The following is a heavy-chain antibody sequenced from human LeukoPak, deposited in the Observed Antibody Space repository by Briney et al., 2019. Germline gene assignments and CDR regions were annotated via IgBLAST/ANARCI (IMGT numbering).Heavy chain of an antibody. CDR3: ARDMSAVGSTSREFDY. Sequence: PSETLSLTCTVSGGSISSYGYYWGWIRQPPGKGLEWIGSFYYTGSTNYNPSLKSRVTISVDTSKNQFSLKLRSVTAADTAVYYCARDMSAVGSTSREFDYWGQGTLITVSS. CDR1: GGSISSYGYY. J-gene: IGHJ4*02. V-gene: IGHV4-39*07. CDR2: FYYTGST. D-gene: IGHD6-19*01.